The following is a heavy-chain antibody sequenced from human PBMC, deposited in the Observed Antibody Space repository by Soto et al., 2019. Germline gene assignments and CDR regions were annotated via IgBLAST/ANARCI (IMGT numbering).Heavy chain of an antibody. CDR3: ARDNDFWSGYSHNYYYYGMDV. CDR2: IWYDGSNK. V-gene: IGHV3-33*01. CDR1: GFTFSSYG. J-gene: IGHJ6*02. Sequence: GGSLRLSCAASGFTFSSYGMHWVRQAPGKGLEWVAVIWYDGSNKYYADSVKGRFTISRDNSKNTLYLQMNSLRAEDTAVYYCARDNDFWSGYSHNYYYYGMDVWGQGTTVTVSS. D-gene: IGHD3-3*01.